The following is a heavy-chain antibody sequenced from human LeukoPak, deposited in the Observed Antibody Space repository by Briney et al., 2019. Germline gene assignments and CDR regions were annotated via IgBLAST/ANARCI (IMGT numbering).Heavy chain of an antibody. CDR1: GYTYTSYG. V-gene: IGHV1-18*01. D-gene: IGHD6-13*01. CDR3: ARGWQQLVSDY. Sequence: GASVKVFCKASGYTYTSYGISWVRQAPGQGHEWMGWISAYNGNTNYAQKLQGRVTMTTDTSTSTAYMELRSLRSDDTAVYYCARGWQQLVSDYWGQGTLVTVSS. CDR2: ISAYNGNT. J-gene: IGHJ4*02.